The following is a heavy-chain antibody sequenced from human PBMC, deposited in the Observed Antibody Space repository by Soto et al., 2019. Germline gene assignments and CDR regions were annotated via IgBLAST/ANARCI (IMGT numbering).Heavy chain of an antibody. V-gene: IGHV4-4*07. D-gene: IGHD6-25*01. CDR2: IYSSGGT. Sequence: WDTLSLTCTVSGVAISGYYWTWIRQAAGKGLEWIGRIYSSGGTKYNPSLKSRVTMSLDTSKNQFSLRLSSVTAADTAVYYCARGQRFYDSFEAWGQGTLVTVSS. CDR1: GVAISGYY. J-gene: IGHJ5*02. CDR3: ARGQRFYDSFEA.